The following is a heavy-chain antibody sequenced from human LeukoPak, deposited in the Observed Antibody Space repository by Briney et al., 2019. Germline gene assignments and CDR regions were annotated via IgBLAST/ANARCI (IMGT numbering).Heavy chain of an antibody. CDR2: TYYRSKWYN. V-gene: IGHV6-1*01. Sequence: SQTLSLTCAILGDSVSSNSAAWTWIRQSPSRGLEWLGRTYYRSKWYNGYAVSVKSRITISADTSKNQFSLRLNSVTPEDTAVYYCARAIGWIVDWGQGTLVTVSS. D-gene: IGHD6-19*01. J-gene: IGHJ1*01. CDR3: ARAIGWIVD. CDR1: GDSVSSNSAA.